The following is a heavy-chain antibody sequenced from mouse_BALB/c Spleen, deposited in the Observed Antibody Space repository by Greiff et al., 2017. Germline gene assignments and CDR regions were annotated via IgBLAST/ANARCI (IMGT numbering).Heavy chain of an antibody. D-gene: IGHD4-1*01. V-gene: IGHV1-87*01. CDR3: ARELGTGY. Sequence: VKLQESGAELARPGASVKLSCKASGYTFTSYWMQWVKQRPGQGLEWIGAIYPGDGDTRYTQKFKGKATLTADKSSSTAYMQLSSLASEDSAVYYCARELGTGYWGQGTTLTVSS. J-gene: IGHJ2*01. CDR2: IYPGDGDT. CDR1: GYTFTSYW.